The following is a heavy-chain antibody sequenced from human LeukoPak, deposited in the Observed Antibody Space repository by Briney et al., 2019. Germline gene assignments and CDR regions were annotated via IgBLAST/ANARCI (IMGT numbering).Heavy chain of an antibody. V-gene: IGHV1-69*13. CDR2: IIPIFGTA. CDR3: ARKGGYDPFDY. Sequence: RVASVKVSCKASGGTFSSYAISWVRQAPGQGLEWMGGIIPIFGTANYAQKFQGRVTITADESTSTAYMELSSLRSEDTAVYYCARKGGYDPFDYWGQGTLVTVSS. D-gene: IGHD5-12*01. J-gene: IGHJ4*02. CDR1: GGTFSSYA.